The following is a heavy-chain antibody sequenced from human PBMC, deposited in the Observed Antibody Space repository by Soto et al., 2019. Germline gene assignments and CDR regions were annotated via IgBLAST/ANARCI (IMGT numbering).Heavy chain of an antibody. CDR3: ANEDSSGKGFFDY. CDR1: GFTFSSYA. Sequence: EVQLLESGGGLVQPGGSLRLSCAASGFTFSSYAMSWVRQAPGKGLEWVSAISGSGGSTYYADSVKGRFTISRDNSKNTLYLQMNSLRAEDTAVYYFANEDSSGKGFFDYWGQGTLVTVSS. V-gene: IGHV3-23*01. D-gene: IGHD6-19*01. CDR2: ISGSGGST. J-gene: IGHJ4*02.